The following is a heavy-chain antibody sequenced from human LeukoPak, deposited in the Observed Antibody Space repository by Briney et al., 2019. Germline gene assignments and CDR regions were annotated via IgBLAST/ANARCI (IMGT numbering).Heavy chain of an antibody. CDR1: GFTFSSYS. V-gene: IGHV3-48*01. D-gene: IGHD3-3*01. CDR2: ISSSSSTI. J-gene: IGHJ5*02. CDR3: ARDPGGTYDFWSGPNWFDP. Sequence: GGSLRLSCAASGFTFSSYSMNWVRQAPGKGLEWVSYISSSSSTIYYADSVKGRFTISRDNAKNSLYLQMNSLRAEDTAVYYCARDPGGTYDFWSGPNWFDPWGQGTLVTVSS.